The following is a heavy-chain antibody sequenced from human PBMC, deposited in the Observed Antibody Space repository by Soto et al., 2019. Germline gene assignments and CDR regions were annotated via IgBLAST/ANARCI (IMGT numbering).Heavy chain of an antibody. D-gene: IGHD3-10*01. V-gene: IGHV1-18*04. CDR1: GYTFTSFG. CDR2: ISGYNGKT. J-gene: IGHJ4*02. CDR3: ARDKMIDDFGLGTYDY. Sequence: QVQMVQSGVEVRKPGASFKVSCKTSGYTFTSFGVSWVRQAPGQGLEWMGCISGYNGKTEYAQKLQGRDTMTADTTTSKAYMELRGLRSDDTAVYFCARDKMIDDFGLGTYDYWGQGTTVTVTS.